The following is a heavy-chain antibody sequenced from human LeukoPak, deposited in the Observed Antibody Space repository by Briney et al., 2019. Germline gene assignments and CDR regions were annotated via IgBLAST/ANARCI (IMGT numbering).Heavy chain of an antibody. J-gene: IGHJ4*02. CDR1: GFTFSITW. CDR3: VGDYSVVRVAD. V-gene: IGHV3-74*01. Sequence: GVSLRLSCAASGFTFSITWMHWVRQAPGKGLVWVSRITGDGTYTAYADSVKGRFTISRDNAKNTLFLQMNSLRVDDIAVEYCVGDYSVVRVADWGQGTLVTVSS. CDR2: ITGDGTYT. D-gene: IGHD2-21*01.